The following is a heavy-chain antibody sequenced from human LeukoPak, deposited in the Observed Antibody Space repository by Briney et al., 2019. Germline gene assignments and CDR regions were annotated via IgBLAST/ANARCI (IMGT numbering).Heavy chain of an antibody. Sequence: SETLSLTCTVSGGSISHYYWSWIRQPPGKGLEWIGYIDYTDNTYYNPSLKSRVTISIDTSKNQISLMLTSVTAADTAVYFCARAYDSSGYNDAITLWGQGTMVTVSS. CDR1: GGSISHYY. J-gene: IGHJ3*01. CDR2: IDYTDNT. V-gene: IGHV4-59*13. CDR3: ARAYDSSGYNDAITL. D-gene: IGHD3-22*01.